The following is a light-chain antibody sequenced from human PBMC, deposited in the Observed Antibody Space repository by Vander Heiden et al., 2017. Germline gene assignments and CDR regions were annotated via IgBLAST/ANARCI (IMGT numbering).Light chain of an antibody. CDR2: KAS. CDR1: QSINTW. Sequence: DLQMTQSLSTLSASVGDRVTITCRASQSINTWLAWYQQKPGKAPKPLIYKASSLESGVPSRFSGSGSGTEFTLTISSLQPDDFATYYCQQYNFYGSFGQGTKVE. V-gene: IGKV1-5*03. CDR3: QQYNFYGS. J-gene: IGKJ1*01.